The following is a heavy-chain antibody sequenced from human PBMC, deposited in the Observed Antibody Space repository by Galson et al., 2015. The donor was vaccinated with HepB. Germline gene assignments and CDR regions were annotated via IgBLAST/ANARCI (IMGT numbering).Heavy chain of an antibody. Sequence: SLRLSCAASGFTFDDYTMHWVRQAPGKGLEWVSLISWDGGTIYYASSVKGRFAVSRDNSKNSLFLQMNGLRTEDTALYYCAKALGYYYDSSGYSIDHWGQGTLVTVSS. CDR1: GFTFDDYT. CDR2: ISWDGGTI. J-gene: IGHJ4*02. CDR3: AKALGYYYDSSGYSIDH. D-gene: IGHD3-22*01. V-gene: IGHV3-43*01.